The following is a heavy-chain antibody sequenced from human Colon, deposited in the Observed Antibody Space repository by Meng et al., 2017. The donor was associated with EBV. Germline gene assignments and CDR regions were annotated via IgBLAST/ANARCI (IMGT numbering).Heavy chain of an antibody. CDR2: IRSKTDGETT. D-gene: IGHD4-11*01. CDR1: GFSFSGAW. V-gene: IGHV3-15*01. CDR3: GTGYSSAPHDGY. Sequence: EVLLVESGGGLVKPGGSLTLSCAASGFSFSGAWMTWVRQAPGKGLEWVGLIRSKTDGETTDDAAPVKGRFTISRDDSKNTVFLQMNSLKIEDTGVYYCGTGYSSAPHDGYWGQGTLVTVAS. J-gene: IGHJ4*02.